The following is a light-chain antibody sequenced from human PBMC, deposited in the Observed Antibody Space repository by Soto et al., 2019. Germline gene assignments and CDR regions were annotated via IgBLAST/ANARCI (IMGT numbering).Light chain of an antibody. V-gene: IGKV3-15*01. CDR3: HQYKNWPWT. CDR2: GAS. Sequence: EIVLTQSPATLSLSPGEGATLSCRASQSVSRYLAWYQQIPGQAPRLLIHGASTGAIGVPDRFSGSGSGTEFTLTISTLQSEDSALYYCHQYKNWPWTFGQGTKVDIK. J-gene: IGKJ1*01. CDR1: QSVSRY.